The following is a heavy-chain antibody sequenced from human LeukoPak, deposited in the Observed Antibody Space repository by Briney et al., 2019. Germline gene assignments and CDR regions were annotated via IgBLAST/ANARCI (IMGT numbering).Heavy chain of an antibody. Sequence: GGSLRLSCAASGFTFSSYAMSWVRQAPGKGLEWVSAISGSGGNTYYADSVKGRFTISRDNSKNTLYLQMNSLRAEDTAVYHCAKGRYYYDSSDAFEIWGQGTMVTVSS. CDR3: AKGRYYYDSSDAFEI. J-gene: IGHJ3*02. CDR2: ISGSGGNT. D-gene: IGHD3-22*01. CDR1: GFTFSSYA. V-gene: IGHV3-23*01.